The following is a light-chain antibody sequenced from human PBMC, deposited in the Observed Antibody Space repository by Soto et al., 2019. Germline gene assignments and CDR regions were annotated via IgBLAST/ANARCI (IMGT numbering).Light chain of an antibody. V-gene: IGLV2-14*01. Sequence: QSALTQPASVSGSPGQSITISCTGSSSDVGAYNYVSWYLQHPDKAPKLLIYGVGNRPSGVSARFSGSKSGDTASLTISGLQAEDEADYYCSSYAHGSIYVFGTGTKLTVL. CDR3: SSYAHGSIYV. CDR1: SSDVGAYNY. J-gene: IGLJ1*01. CDR2: GVG.